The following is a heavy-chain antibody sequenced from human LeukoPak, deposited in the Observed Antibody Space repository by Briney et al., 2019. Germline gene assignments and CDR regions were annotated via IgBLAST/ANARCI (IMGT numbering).Heavy chain of an antibody. CDR3: GKGGSSSWDYFDY. CDR1: GFSFRSYG. D-gene: IGHD6-13*01. Sequence: GGSLRLSCAASGFSFRSYGVHWVRQAPGKGLEGVAFIRYDGIIKYYADSVKGRFTISRDNSKTTLYLQMNSLRVEDTAVYYCGKGGSSSWDYFDYWGQGTLVTVSS. CDR2: IRYDGIIK. J-gene: IGHJ4*02. V-gene: IGHV3-30*02.